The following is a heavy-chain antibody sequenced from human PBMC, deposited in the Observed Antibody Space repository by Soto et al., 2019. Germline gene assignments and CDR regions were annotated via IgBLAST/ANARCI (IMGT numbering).Heavy chain of an antibody. CDR3: ARHEQFYYYYYGMDV. CDR1: GYSFTTYW. J-gene: IGHJ6*02. D-gene: IGHD4-4*01. V-gene: IGHV5-51*01. Sequence: GATLQISCKAYGYSFTTYWIAWVRQMPGKGLTWLGIINSGDSDIRYSPSFQGQVTISADNSSSTAYLQWSSLKASDTAMYYCARHEQFYYYYYGMDVWGQGTAVTVSS. CDR2: INSGDSDI.